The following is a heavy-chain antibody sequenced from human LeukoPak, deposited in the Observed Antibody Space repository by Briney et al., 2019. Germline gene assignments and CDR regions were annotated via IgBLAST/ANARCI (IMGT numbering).Heavy chain of an antibody. Sequence: GGSLRLSCAASGFTFSSYGMHWVRQAPGKGLEGVAVIWYDGSNKYYADSVKGRFTISRDNSKNTLYLQMNSLRAEDTAVYYCAREDIVVVPAAIWYYGMDVWGQGTTVTVSS. CDR3: AREDIVVVPAAIWYYGMDV. D-gene: IGHD2-2*02. V-gene: IGHV3-33*01. CDR1: GFTFSSYG. CDR2: IWYDGSNK. J-gene: IGHJ6*02.